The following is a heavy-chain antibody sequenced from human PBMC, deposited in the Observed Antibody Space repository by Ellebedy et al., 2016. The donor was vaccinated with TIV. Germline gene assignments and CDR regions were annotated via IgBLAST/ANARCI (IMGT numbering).Heavy chain of an antibody. J-gene: IGHJ4*02. Sequence: SETLSLXXTVSGDSVSSTSYYWSWIRQSPGKGLQPIGYFYYTGTTHYNPSLQSRVSISVDTSKNQFSLRLSLVTAADTAVYYCTSSSFFKGAAIDYWGQGTLVTVSS. CDR3: TSSSFFKGAAIDY. D-gene: IGHD2-2*02. V-gene: IGHV4-61*01. CDR2: FYYTGTT. CDR1: GDSVSSTSYY.